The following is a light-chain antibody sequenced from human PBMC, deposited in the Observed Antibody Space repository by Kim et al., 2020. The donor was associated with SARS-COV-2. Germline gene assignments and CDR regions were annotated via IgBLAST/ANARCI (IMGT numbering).Light chain of an antibody. CDR3: CSYAGSSTYV. V-gene: IGLV2-23*01. CDR1: SSDVGSYNL. J-gene: IGLJ1*01. Sequence: GQSITISCNGTSSDVGSYNLFSWYQHHPGKAPKLMIYEGTKRPSGVSNRFSGSKSGNTASLTISGLHAEDEADYYCCSYAGSSTYVFGTGTKVTVL. CDR2: EGT.